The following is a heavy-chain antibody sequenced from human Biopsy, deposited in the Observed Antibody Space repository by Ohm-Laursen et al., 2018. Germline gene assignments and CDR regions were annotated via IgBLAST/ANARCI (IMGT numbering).Heavy chain of an antibody. CDR3: ARGPSGVATIG. CDR2: LHDRGVT. J-gene: IGHJ4*02. Sequence: SLRLSCTASGITVNDHYMSWVRQAPGKGLEWVSSLHDRGVTYYADSVKGRFTISRDNAKNSLYLQMNSLRVEDTAVYYCARGPSGVATIGRGQGTLVTVSS. V-gene: IGHV3-69-1*01. D-gene: IGHD5-24*01. CDR1: GITVNDHY.